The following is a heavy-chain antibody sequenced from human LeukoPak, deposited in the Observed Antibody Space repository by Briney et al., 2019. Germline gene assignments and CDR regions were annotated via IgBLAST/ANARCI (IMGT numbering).Heavy chain of an antibody. D-gene: IGHD5-12*01. J-gene: IGHJ4*02. CDR1: GGSFSGYY. V-gene: IGHV4-34*01. CDR3: ASYSGYDSEGDY. CDR2: INHSGST. Sequence: SETLSLTCAVYGGSFSGYYWSWIRQPPGKGLEWIGEINHSGSTNYNPSLKSRVTISVDTSKNQFSLKLSSVTAADTAVYYCASYSGYDSEGDYWGQGTLVTVSS.